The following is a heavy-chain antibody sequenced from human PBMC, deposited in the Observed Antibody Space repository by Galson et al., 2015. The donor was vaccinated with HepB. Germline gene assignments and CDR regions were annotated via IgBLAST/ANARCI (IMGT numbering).Heavy chain of an antibody. CDR1: GGSISSSSYY. Sequence: TLSLTCTVSGGSISSSSYYWGWIRQPPGKGLEWIGSIYYSGSTYYNPSLKSRVTISVDTSKNQFSLKLSSVTAADTAVYYCARRGSGYDHEAFDIWGQGTMVTVSS. D-gene: IGHD5-12*01. CDR2: IYYSGST. CDR3: ARRGSGYDHEAFDI. J-gene: IGHJ3*02. V-gene: IGHV4-39*01.